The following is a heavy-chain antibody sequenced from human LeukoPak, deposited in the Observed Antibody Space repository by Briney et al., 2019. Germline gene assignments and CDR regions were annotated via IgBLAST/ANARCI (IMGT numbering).Heavy chain of an antibody. D-gene: IGHD3-22*01. V-gene: IGHV3-66*04. CDR3: ARHLGYDSSGYYSLRRPRIAALDKFDY. CDR2: IYSGGST. CDR1: GFTVSSNY. Sequence: GGSLRLSCAASGFTVSSNYMSWVRQAPGKGLEWVSVIYSGGSTYYADSVKGRFTISRDNSKNTLYLQMNSLRAEDTAVYYCARHLGYDSSGYYSLRRPRIAALDKFDYWGQGTLVTVSS. J-gene: IGHJ4*02.